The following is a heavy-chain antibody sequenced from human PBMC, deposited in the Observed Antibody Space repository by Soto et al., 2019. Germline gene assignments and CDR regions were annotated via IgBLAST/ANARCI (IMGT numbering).Heavy chain of an antibody. V-gene: IGHV1-18*01. J-gene: IGHJ3*02. CDR2: ISAYNGNT. CDR3: ARGNVKLRFLEWSLDAFDI. D-gene: IGHD3-3*01. Sequence: ASVKVSCKASGYTFTSYGISWVRQAPGQGLERMGWISAYNGNTNYAQKLQGRVTMTTDTSTSTAYMELRSLRSDDTAVYYCARGNVKLRFLEWSLDAFDIWGQGTMVTVSS. CDR1: GYTFTSYG.